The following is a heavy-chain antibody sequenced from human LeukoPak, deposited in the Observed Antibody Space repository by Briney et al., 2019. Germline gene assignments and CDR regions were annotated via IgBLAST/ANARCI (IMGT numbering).Heavy chain of an antibody. CDR1: GGSISSSSYY. J-gene: IGHJ5*02. CDR2: IYYSGST. V-gene: IGHV4-39*07. CDR3: AKADLPVRSPYNWFDP. Sequence: SETLSLTCTVSGGSISSSSYYWGWIRQPPGKGLEWIGSIYYSGSTYYNPSLKSRVTISIDTSKNHFSLELSSVTAADTAVYFCAKADLPVRSPYNWFDPWGQGTLVTVSS. D-gene: IGHD3-10*01.